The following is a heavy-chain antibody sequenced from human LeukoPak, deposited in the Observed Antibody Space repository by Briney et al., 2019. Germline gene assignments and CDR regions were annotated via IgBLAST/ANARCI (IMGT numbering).Heavy chain of an antibody. CDR3: ARRGPLNWFDR. CDR1: GGSISGYY. V-gene: IGHV4-59*08. J-gene: IGHJ5*02. CDR2: IYSSGSSGST. Sequence: PSETLSLTCTVSGGSISGYYWSWIRQPPGKGLEWIGYIYSSGSSGSTNHNPSLKSRVTISLDTSEKQFSLKLSAVTAADTAVYYCARRGPLNWFDRWGQGTLVTVSS.